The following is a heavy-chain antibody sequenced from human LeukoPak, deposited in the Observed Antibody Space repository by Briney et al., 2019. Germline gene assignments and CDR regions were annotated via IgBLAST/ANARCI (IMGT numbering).Heavy chain of an antibody. CDR3: GREGIPYSPSPYYFDY. D-gene: IGHD3-9*01. CDR2: MYIYNSGST. V-gene: IGHV4-59*01. J-gene: IGHJ4*02. CDR1: GASISGYY. Sequence: SETLSLTCTVSGASISGYYYNWIRQPPGKGLEWIGYMYIYNSGSTNYNPSLKSRVTISVDRSKNQFSLRLSSVTAADTAVYYCGREGIPYSPSPYYFDYWGQGNLVTVSS.